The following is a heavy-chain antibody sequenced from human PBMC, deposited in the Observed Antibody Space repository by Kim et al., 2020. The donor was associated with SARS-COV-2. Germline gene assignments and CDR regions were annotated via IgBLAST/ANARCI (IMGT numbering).Heavy chain of an antibody. CDR3: TTDPLWDFWSGYHEYYFDY. Sequence: LSLTCAASGFTFSNAWMSWVRQAPGKGLEWVGRIKSKTDGGTTDYAAPVKGRFTISRDDSKNTLYLQMNSLKTEDTVVYYCTTDPLWDFWSGYHEYYFDYWGQGTLVTVSS. D-gene: IGHD3-3*01. J-gene: IGHJ4*02. CDR1: GFTFSNAW. V-gene: IGHV3-15*01. CDR2: IKSKTDGGTT.